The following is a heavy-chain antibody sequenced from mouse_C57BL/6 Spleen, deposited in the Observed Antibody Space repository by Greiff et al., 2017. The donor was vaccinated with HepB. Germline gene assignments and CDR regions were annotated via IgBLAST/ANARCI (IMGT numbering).Heavy chain of an antibody. D-gene: IGHD2-4*01. Sequence: QVQLQQSGAELVKPGASVKLSCKASGYTFTSYWMHWVKQRPGQGLEWIGMIHPNSGSTNYNEKFKSKATLTVDKSSSTAYMQLSSLTSEDSAVYYCARRGGIYYDYDGYFDVWGTGTTVTVSS. CDR1: GYTFTSYW. V-gene: IGHV1-64*01. CDR3: ARRGGIYYDYDGYFDV. J-gene: IGHJ1*03. CDR2: IHPNSGST.